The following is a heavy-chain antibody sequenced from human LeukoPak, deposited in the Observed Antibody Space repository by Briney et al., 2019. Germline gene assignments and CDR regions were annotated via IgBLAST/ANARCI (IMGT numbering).Heavy chain of an antibody. V-gene: IGHV4-59*01. CDR2: IHYSGST. J-gene: IGHJ4*02. CDR1: GGSISSYY. Sequence: PSETLSLTCTVSGGSISSYYWSWIRQPPGKGLEWIGYIHYSGSTNYNPSLKSRVTISVDTSKNQFSLKLSSATAADTAVYYCARDGQYSYGSAYFDYWGQGTLVTVSS. CDR3: ARDGQYSYGSAYFDY. D-gene: IGHD5-18*01.